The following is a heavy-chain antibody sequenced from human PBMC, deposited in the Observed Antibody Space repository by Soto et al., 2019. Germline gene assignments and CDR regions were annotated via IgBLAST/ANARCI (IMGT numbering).Heavy chain of an antibody. CDR2: IYWDDDK. Sequence: QITLKESGPTLVRPPQTLTLTCTFSGFSLTSGVGVGWIRQPPGKALEWLALIYWDDDKRYSPSLKNRLTITQDTAKNQVGLTMTNVGPVDTATYFCAHIDPEIVTVGGHGGFDYWGQGPLVTVSS. J-gene: IGHJ4*02. CDR3: AHIDPEIVTVGGHGGFDY. V-gene: IGHV2-5*02. D-gene: IGHD5-12*01. CDR1: GFSLTSGVG.